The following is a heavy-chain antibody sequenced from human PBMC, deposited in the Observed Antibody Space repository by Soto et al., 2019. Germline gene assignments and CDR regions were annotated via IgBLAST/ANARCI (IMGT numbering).Heavy chain of an antibody. CDR3: ARLGSTAYAFDI. Sequence: PSETLSLTCAVYGGSFSGYYWSWIRQPPGKGLEWIGEINHSGSTNYNPSLKSRVTISVDTSKNQFSLKLSSVTAADTAVYYCARLGSTAYAFDIWGQGTMVTVSS. V-gene: IGHV4-34*01. CDR2: INHSGST. CDR1: GGSFSGYY. J-gene: IGHJ3*02.